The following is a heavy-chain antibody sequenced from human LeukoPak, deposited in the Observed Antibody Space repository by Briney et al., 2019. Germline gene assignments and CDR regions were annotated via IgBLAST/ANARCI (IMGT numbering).Heavy chain of an antibody. D-gene: IGHD3-3*01. V-gene: IGHV3-48*01. J-gene: IGHJ4*02. CDR1: GFTFSSYS. Sequence: GGSLRLSCAASGFTFSSYSMNWVRQAPGKGLEWVSYISSSSSTIYYADSVKGRFTISRDNAKNSLYLQMNSLRAEDTAVYYCARDPDDFWSGYGDYWGQGTLVTVSS. CDR2: ISSSSSTI. CDR3: ARDPDDFWSGYGDY.